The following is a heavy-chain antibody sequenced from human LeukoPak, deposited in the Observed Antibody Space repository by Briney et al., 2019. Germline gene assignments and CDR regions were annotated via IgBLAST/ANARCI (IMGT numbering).Heavy chain of an antibody. CDR1: GESFSGYY. CDR2: INHSGST. CDR3: ARLIGWFDP. Sequence: SETLSLTCAVYGESFSGYYWSWIRQPPGKGLEWIGEINHSGSTNYNPSLKSRVTISVDTSKNQFSLKLSSVTAADTAVYYCARLIGWFDPWGQGTLVTVSS. V-gene: IGHV4-34*01. J-gene: IGHJ5*02.